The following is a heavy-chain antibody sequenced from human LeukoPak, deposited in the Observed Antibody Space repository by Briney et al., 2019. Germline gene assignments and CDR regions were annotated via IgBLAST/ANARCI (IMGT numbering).Heavy chain of an antibody. CDR3: AKDWAYSGSYYGFDY. J-gene: IGHJ4*02. CDR1: GFTFSSYA. CDR2: ISGSGGST. V-gene: IGHV3-23*01. Sequence: PGGSLRLSCAASGFTFSSYAMSWVRQAPGKGLEWVSAISGSGGSTYYADSVKGRFTISRDNSKNTLYLQMNSLRAEDPAVYYCAKDWAYSGSYYGFDYWGQGTLVTVSS. D-gene: IGHD1-26*01.